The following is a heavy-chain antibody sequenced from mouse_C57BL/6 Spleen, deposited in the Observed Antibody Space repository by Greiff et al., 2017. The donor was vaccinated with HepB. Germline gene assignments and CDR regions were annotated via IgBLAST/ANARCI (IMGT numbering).Heavy chain of an antibody. CDR2: IDPSDSET. CDR3: ARSRTGRGYFDV. D-gene: IGHD1-1*01. J-gene: IGHJ1*03. Sequence: QVQLQQPGAELVRPGSSVKLSCKASGYTFTSYWMHWVKQRPIQGLEWIGNIDPSDSETHYNQKFKDKATLTVDKSSSTAYMQLSSLTSEDSAVYYCARSRTGRGYFDVWGTGTTVTVSS. CDR1: GYTFTSYW. V-gene: IGHV1-52*01.